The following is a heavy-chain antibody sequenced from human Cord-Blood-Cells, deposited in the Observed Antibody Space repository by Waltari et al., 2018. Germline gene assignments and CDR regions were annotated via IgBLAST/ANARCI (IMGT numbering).Heavy chain of an antibody. V-gene: IGHV3-30-3*01. CDR1: AFTFSSYA. D-gene: IGHD6-13*01. CDR3: ARYYSTITIFDY. J-gene: IGHJ4*02. Sequence: QVQLVESAGGVVQHGGSLRLSCAASAFTFSSYAMHWVRQAPGKGLEWVAVISYDGSNKYYADSVKGRFTISRDNSKNTLYLQMNSLRAEDTAVYYCARYYSTITIFDYWGQGTLVTVSS. CDR2: ISYDGSNK.